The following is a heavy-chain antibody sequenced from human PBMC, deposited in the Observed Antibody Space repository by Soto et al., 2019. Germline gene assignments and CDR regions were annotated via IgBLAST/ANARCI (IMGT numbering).Heavy chain of an antibody. CDR3: AKGALGTADGTVFGNWFDP. CDR2: ISGSGSST. CDR1: GFTFSTYA. J-gene: IGHJ5*02. Sequence: EVQLLESGGGLVQPGGSLRLSCAASGFTFSTYAMTWVRQAPGKGLEWVSGISGSGSSTYYADSVKGRFTISRDNSKKMLHLQMNSLRAEDTAVYYCAKGALGTADGTVFGNWFDPWGQGTLVTVSS. V-gene: IGHV3-23*01. D-gene: IGHD6-13*01.